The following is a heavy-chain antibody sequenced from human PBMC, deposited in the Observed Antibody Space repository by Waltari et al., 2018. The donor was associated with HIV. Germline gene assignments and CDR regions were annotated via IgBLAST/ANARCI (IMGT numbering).Heavy chain of an antibody. CDR2: IYYSGST. Sequence: QLQLQESGPGLGKPSETLSLTCTASGGSISSSSYYWGWIRQPPGTGLEWIGSIYYSGSTYYNPSLKSRVTISVDTSKNQFSLKLSSVTAADTAVYYCARAVQGYCSGGSCENYFDYWGQGTLVTVSS. CDR1: GGSISSSSYY. D-gene: IGHD2-15*01. V-gene: IGHV4-39*01. CDR3: ARAVQGYCSGGSCENYFDY. J-gene: IGHJ4*02.